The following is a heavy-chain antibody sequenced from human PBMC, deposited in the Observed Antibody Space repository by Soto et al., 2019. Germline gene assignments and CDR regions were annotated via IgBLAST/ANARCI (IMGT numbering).Heavy chain of an antibody. V-gene: IGHV3-23*01. CDR1: GFTFSSYA. J-gene: IGHJ1*01. CDR3: AKDRRAVAGTRGEYFQH. D-gene: IGHD6-19*01. CDR2: ISGSGGST. Sequence: GGSLRLSCAASGFTFSSYAMSWVRQAPGKGLEWVSAISGSGGSTYYADSVKGRFTNSRENSKNTLYLQMNSLRAEDTAVYYCAKDRRAVAGTRGEYFQHWGQGTLVTVSS.